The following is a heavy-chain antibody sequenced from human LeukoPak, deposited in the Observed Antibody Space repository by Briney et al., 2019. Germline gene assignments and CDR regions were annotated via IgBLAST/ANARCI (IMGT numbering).Heavy chain of an antibody. V-gene: IGHV4-59*12. D-gene: IGHD3-10*01. CDR3: ATDVPITMVRGVIIVPRIDAFDI. CDR1: GGSISSYY. CDR2: IYYSGST. J-gene: IGHJ3*02. Sequence: SETLSLTCTVSGGSISSYYWSWIRQPPGKGLEWIGYIYYSGSTNYNPSLKSRVTISVDRSKNQFSLKLSSVTAADTAVYYCATDVPITMVRGVIIVPRIDAFDIWGQGTMVTVSS.